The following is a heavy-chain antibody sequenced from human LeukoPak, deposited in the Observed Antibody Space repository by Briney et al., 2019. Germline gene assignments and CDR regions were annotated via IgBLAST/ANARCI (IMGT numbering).Heavy chain of an antibody. Sequence: GGSLRLSCAASGFTFSSYWMSWVRQAPGKGLEWVANIKQDGSEKNYLDSVKGRFTISRDNAKNSLYLRMNSLRAEDTALYYCAGQGVPDYWGQGTLVTVSS. J-gene: IGHJ4*02. V-gene: IGHV3-7*01. D-gene: IGHD3-10*01. CDR2: IKQDGSEK. CDR3: AGQGVPDY. CDR1: GFTFSSYW.